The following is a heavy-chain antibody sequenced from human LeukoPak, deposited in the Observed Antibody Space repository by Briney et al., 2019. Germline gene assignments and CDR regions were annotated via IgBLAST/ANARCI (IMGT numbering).Heavy chain of an antibody. CDR1: GFTFSSYA. CDR2: ISYDGSNK. Sequence: GGSLRLSCAASGFTFSSYAMHWVRQAPGKGLEWVAVISYDGSNKYYADSVKGRFTISRDNSKNTLYLQMNSLRAEDTAVYYCARDEVAAAGTAGGFDYWGQGTLVTVSS. V-gene: IGHV3-30-3*01. CDR3: ARDEVAAAGTAGGFDY. D-gene: IGHD6-13*01. J-gene: IGHJ4*02.